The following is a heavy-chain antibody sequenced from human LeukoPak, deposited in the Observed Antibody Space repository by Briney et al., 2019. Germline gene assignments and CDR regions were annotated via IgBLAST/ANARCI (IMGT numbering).Heavy chain of an antibody. D-gene: IGHD3-16*01. Sequence: ASVTVSCKASGYTFTGYYMHWVRQAPGQGLEWMGWINPNSGGTNYAQKFQGRVTMTRDTSISTAYMELSRLRSDDTAVYYCARRLAGGNDAFDIWGQGTMVTVSS. V-gene: IGHV1-2*02. CDR2: INPNSGGT. CDR3: ARRLAGGNDAFDI. CDR1: GYTFTGYY. J-gene: IGHJ3*02.